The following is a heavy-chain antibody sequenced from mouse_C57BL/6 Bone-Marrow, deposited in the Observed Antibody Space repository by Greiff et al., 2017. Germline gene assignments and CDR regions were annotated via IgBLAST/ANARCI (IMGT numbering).Heavy chain of an antibody. D-gene: IGHD1-1*01. CDR1: GFTFSDYY. V-gene: IGHV5-12*01. Sequence: DVMLVESGGGLVQPGGSLKLSCAASGFTFSDYYMYWVRQTPEKRLEWVAYISNGGGSTYYPDTVKGRFTISRDNAKNTLYLQMSRLKSEDTAMYFCARSIYGSLDYWGQGTTLTVSS. J-gene: IGHJ2*01. CDR3: ARSIYGSLDY. CDR2: ISNGGGST.